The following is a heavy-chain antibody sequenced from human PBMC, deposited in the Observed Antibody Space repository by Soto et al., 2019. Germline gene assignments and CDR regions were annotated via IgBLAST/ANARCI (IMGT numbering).Heavy chain of an antibody. CDR1: GFTFSSYG. Sequence: GGSLRLSCAASGFTFSSYGMHWVRQAPGKGLEWVAVISYDGSNKYYADSVKGRFTISRDNSKNTLYLQMNSLRAEDTAVYYCAKTGPDFGGGMDVWGQGTTVTVSS. D-gene: IGHD3-16*01. V-gene: IGHV3-30*18. J-gene: IGHJ6*02. CDR3: AKTGPDFGGGMDV. CDR2: ISYDGSNK.